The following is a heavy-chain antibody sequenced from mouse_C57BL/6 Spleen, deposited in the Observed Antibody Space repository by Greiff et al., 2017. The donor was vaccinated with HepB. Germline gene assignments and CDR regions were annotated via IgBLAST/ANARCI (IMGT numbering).Heavy chain of an antibody. CDR3: ARNYYDYDDWFAY. D-gene: IGHD2-4*01. CDR2: INPGSGGT. Sequence: QVQLKQSGAELVRPGTSVKVSCKASGYAFTNYLIEWVKQRPGQGLEWIGVINPGSGGTNYNEKFKGKATLTADKSSSTAYMQLSSLTSEDSAVYFCARNYYDYDDWFAYWGQGTLVTVSA. CDR1: GYAFTNYL. V-gene: IGHV1-54*01. J-gene: IGHJ3*01.